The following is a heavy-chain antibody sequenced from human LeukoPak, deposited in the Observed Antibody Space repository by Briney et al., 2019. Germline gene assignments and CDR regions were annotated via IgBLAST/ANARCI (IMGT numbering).Heavy chain of an antibody. CDR2: IYSGGST. Sequence: GGSLRLSCAASEFSVGSNYMTWVRQAPGKGLEWVSLIYSGGSTYYADSVKGRFTISRDNSKNTLYLQMNSLRAEDTAVYYCARRRRGIVVVINYYFDYWGQGTLVTVSS. J-gene: IGHJ4*02. CDR1: EFSVGSNY. D-gene: IGHD3-22*01. V-gene: IGHV3-66*04. CDR3: ARRRRGIVVVINYYFDY.